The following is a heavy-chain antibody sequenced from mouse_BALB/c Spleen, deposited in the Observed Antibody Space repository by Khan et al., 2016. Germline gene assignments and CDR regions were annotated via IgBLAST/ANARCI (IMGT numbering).Heavy chain of an antibody. CDR3: AREGAGSIDC. J-gene: IGHJ2*01. V-gene: IGHV14-3*02. CDR2: IDPANGNT. CDR1: GFNIKDTY. Sequence: VQLQQSGAELVKPGASVKLSCTASGFNIKDTYMHWVKQRPEQGLEWIGRIDPANGNTKYDPKFQGEATITADTSSNPAYLQRSSLTAEDTAVYYCAREGAGSIDCWGQGTTLTVSS.